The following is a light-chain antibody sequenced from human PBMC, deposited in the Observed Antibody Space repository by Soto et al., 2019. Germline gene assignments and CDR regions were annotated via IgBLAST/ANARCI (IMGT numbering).Light chain of an antibody. CDR2: GAS. CDR1: QTSYNT. CDR3: QQYNNWART. Sequence: EIVMTQSPATLSLSPGERATLSCRARQTSYNTLAWYQLKPGQAPRLLMYGASTRATGIPARFSGSGSGTEFTLTISSLQSADFAVYFCQQYNNWARTFGQGTKVDIK. V-gene: IGKV3-15*01. J-gene: IGKJ1*01.